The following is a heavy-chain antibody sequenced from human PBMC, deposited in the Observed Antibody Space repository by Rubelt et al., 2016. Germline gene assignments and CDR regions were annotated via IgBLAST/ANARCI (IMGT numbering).Heavy chain of an antibody. V-gene: IGHV4-59*01. Sequence: GSTNYNPSLKSRVTISVDTSKNQFSLKLSPVTAADTAVYYCARDNYDLWSGQQYYYYGMDVWGQGTTVTVSS. D-gene: IGHD3-3*01. CDR2: GST. J-gene: IGHJ6*02. CDR3: ARDNYDLWSGQQYYYYGMDV.